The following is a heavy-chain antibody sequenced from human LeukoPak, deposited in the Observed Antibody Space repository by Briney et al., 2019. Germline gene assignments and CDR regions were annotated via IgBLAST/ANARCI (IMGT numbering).Heavy chain of an antibody. CDR1: GFTVSSNY. D-gene: IGHD3-22*01. V-gene: IGHV3-66*02. Sequence: PGGSLRLSCAASGFTVSSNYMSWVRQAPGKGLEWVAVMYSGGQTYYAGSVRGRFTISRDTSKNTLYLQMDSLRSEDTAEYYCARARCDSCGYGCWGQGTLVTVSS. CDR3: ARARCDSCGYGC. CDR2: MYSGGQT. J-gene: IGHJ4*02.